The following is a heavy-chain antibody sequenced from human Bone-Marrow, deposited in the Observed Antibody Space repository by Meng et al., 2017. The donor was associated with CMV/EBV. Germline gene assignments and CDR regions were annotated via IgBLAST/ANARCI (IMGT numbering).Heavy chain of an antibody. D-gene: IGHD5-24*01. Sequence: ASEFTFTIYAMGWVRQAPGEGLEWVSGISESGDTTYYADSVKGRFTISRDNSKNTLYLQMNSLRAEDTAVYYCAKLEGHYNYPSDYWGQGTLVTVSS. CDR1: EFTFTIYA. CDR3: AKLEGHYNYPSDY. CDR2: ISESGDTT. V-gene: IGHV3-23*01. J-gene: IGHJ4*02.